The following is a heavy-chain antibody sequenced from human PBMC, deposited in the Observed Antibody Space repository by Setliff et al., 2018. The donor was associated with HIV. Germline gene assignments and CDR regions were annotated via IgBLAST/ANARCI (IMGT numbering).Heavy chain of an antibody. CDR1: GFTFNTYS. J-gene: IGHJ5*02. Sequence: PGGSLRLSCAASGFTFNTYSMNWVRQAPGKGLEWVSSISSDSRYIYYADSLKGRFTVSRDNAKNSLYLQMNSLRAEDTAVYYCARDLRYPGVPWGQGTLVTVSS. D-gene: IGHD1-20*01. V-gene: IGHV3-21*01. CDR3: ARDLRYPGVP. CDR2: ISSDSRYI.